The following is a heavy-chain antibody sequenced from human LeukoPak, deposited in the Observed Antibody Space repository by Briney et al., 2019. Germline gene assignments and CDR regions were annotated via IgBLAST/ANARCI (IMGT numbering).Heavy chain of an antibody. CDR2: IYTSGST. D-gene: IGHD3-16*01. J-gene: IGHJ4*02. CDR3: ARGYYGVFDY. Sequence: SETLSLTCTVSGGSTSSGSYYWSWIRQPAGKGLEWIGRIYTSGSTNYNPSLKSRVTISVDTSKNQFSLKLSSVTAADTAVYYCARGYYGVFDYWGQGTLVTVSS. V-gene: IGHV4-61*02. CDR1: GGSTSSGSYY.